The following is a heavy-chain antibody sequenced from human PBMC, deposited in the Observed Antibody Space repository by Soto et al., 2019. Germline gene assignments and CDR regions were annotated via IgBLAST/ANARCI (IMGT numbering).Heavy chain of an antibody. CDR1: GGSFSDFA. J-gene: IGHJ4*02. CDR3: ARGAIVAVPAALSSYHDYTNYRFDS. V-gene: IGHV1-69*01. CDR2: SIPMFAAT. Sequence: QVQLAQSGAEMTKPGSSVKVSCRASGGSFSDFAFSWVRQAPGQGLEWMGGSIPMFAATKYAQRLQDRVSITADESTNTVYLALNRLTSEDTAIYYCARGAIVAVPAALSSYHDYTNYRFDSWGQGTLVSVSS. D-gene: IGHD2-15*01.